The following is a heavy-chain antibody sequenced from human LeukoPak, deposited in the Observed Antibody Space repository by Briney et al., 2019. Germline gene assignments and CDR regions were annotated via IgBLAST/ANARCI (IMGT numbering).Heavy chain of an antibody. Sequence: PSETLSLTCAVYGGSFSGYYWSWIRQPPGKGLEWIGEINHSGSTNYNPSLKSRVTISVDTSKNQFSLKLSSVTAADTAVYYRAREGGGGPYYFDYWGQGTLVTVSS. CDR1: GGSFSGYY. CDR3: AREGGGGPYYFDY. J-gene: IGHJ4*02. D-gene: IGHD3-16*01. V-gene: IGHV4-34*01. CDR2: INHSGST.